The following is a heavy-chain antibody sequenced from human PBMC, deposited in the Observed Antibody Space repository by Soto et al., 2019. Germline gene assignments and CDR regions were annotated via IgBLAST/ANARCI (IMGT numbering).Heavy chain of an antibody. Sequence: PGGSLRLSCAASGFTFSNYAMSWVRQAPGKGLEWVSTINGSGGSTYYADSVKGRFTISRDNSKNTMYLQMNSLRDEDTAVYYCARTMIVEFISPPVFDYWGQGTLVTVSS. J-gene: IGHJ4*02. CDR1: GFTFSNYA. CDR3: ARTMIVEFISPPVFDY. V-gene: IGHV3-23*01. CDR2: INGSGGST. D-gene: IGHD3-22*01.